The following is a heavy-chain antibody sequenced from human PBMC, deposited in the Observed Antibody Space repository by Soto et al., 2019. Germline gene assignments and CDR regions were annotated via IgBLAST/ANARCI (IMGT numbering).Heavy chain of an antibody. CDR1: SGSITSSNW. V-gene: IGHV4-4*02. CDR3: ARNRYGGYDFDY. D-gene: IGHD5-12*01. Sequence: QVQLQESGPGLVKPSGTLSLTCAVSSGSITSSNWWSWVRQPPGKGLEWIGEVSHSGSTNYIPSLKSRVNISVDKSSNQFSLRLSSVTAADTAVYYCARNRYGGYDFDYWGQGTLVTVSS. J-gene: IGHJ4*02. CDR2: VSHSGST.